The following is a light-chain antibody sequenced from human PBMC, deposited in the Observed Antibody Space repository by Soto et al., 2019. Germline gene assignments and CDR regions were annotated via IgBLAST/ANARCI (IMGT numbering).Light chain of an antibody. CDR2: GAS. V-gene: IGKV3-20*01. J-gene: IGKJ1*01. CDR1: QSVGAD. CDR3: QQYGSSGT. Sequence: EIVMTQSPPTLSVSPGERATLSCRASQSVGADLAWYQRKPGQAPRLLIYGASSRAPGIPDRFSGSGSGTDFTLTISRLEPEDFAVYYCQQYGSSGTFGQGTKVDIK.